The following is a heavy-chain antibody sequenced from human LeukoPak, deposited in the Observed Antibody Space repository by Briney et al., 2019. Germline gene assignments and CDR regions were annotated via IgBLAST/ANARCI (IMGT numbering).Heavy chain of an antibody. D-gene: IGHD5-18*01. CDR2: IIPIFGTA. CDR1: GGTFSSYA. Sequence: ASVKVSCKASGGTFSSYAISWVRQAPGQGLEWMGGIIPIFGTANYAQKFQGRVTITADKSTSTAYMELSSLRSEDTAVYYCARADTAMAYFDYWGQGTLVTVSS. V-gene: IGHV1-69*06. CDR3: ARADTAMAYFDY. J-gene: IGHJ4*02.